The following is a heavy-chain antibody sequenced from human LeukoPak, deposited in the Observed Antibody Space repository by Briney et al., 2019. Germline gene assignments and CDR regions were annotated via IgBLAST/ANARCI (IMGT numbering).Heavy chain of an antibody. V-gene: IGHV1-8*01. CDR1: GYTFTSYD. D-gene: IGHD3-9*01. J-gene: IGHJ4*02. CDR3: ARKRGRYFDWLLGY. Sequence: ASVKVSCKASGYTFTSYDINWVRQATGQGLEWMGWMNPNSGNTGYAQKFQGRVTMTRNTSISTAYMELSSLRSEDTAVYYCARKRGRYFDWLLGYWGQGTLVTVSS. CDR2: MNPNSGNT.